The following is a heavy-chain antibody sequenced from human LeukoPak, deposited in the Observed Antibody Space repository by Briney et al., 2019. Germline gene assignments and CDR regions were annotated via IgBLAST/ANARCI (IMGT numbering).Heavy chain of an antibody. J-gene: IGHJ2*01. CDR3: ARGLGVVTAQSEQPKPRYFDL. CDR1: GYTFISYS. D-gene: IGHD2-21*02. V-gene: IGHV1-18*01. CDR2: ISGYNGNT. Sequence: ASAKDSCKASGYTFISYSISWVRQAPGQGLEWMGWISGYNGNTNYAQNLKGRVTMTTDTSTSTAYMELRTLRSDDTAVYYCARGLGVVTAQSEQPKPRYFDLWGRGTQVTVSS.